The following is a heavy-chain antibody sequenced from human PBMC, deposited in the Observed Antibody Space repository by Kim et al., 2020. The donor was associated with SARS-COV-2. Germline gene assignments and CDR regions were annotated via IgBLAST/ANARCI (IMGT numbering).Heavy chain of an antibody. CDR2: GRT. CDR3: ASIAAAGIL. Sequence: GRTNNTPSLNSRVTMSVDTSKNQSSLKLSSVTAADTAVYYCASIAAAGILWGQGTLVTVSS. J-gene: IGHJ4*02. D-gene: IGHD6-13*01. V-gene: IGHV4-4*07.